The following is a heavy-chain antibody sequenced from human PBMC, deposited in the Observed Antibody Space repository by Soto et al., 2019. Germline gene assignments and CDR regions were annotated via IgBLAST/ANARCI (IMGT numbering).Heavy chain of an antibody. D-gene: IGHD6-13*01. Sequence: SETLSLTCAVYCGSFSGYYWSWIRQPPGKGLEWIGEINHSGSTNYNPSLKSRVTISVDTSKNQFSLKLGSVTAADTAVYYCARGGRYSSSWTPRAYYYGMDVWGQGTTVTVSS. CDR1: CGSFSGYY. J-gene: IGHJ6*02. CDR2: INHSGST. V-gene: IGHV4-34*01. CDR3: ARGGRYSSSWTPRAYYYGMDV.